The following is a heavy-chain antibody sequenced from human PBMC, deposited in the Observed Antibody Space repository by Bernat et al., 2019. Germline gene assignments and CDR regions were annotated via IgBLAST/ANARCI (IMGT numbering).Heavy chain of an antibody. CDR3: ARGLWFGELFYGMDV. CDR2: IKQDGSEK. CDR1: GFTFSSYW. Sequence: EVQLVESGGGLVQPGGSLRLSCAASGFTFSSYWMSWVRQAPGKGLEWVANIKQDGSEKYYVDSVKGRFTISRDNSKNTLYLQMNSLRAEDTAVYYCARGLWFGELFYGMDVWGQGTTVTVSS. J-gene: IGHJ6*02. V-gene: IGHV3-7*01. D-gene: IGHD3-10*01.